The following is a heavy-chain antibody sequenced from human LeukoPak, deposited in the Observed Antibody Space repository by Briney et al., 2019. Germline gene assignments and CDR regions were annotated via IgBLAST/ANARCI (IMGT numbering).Heavy chain of an antibody. D-gene: IGHD6-13*01. CDR1: GYTFTSYD. Sequence: ASVKVSCKASGYTFTSYDINWVRQGTGRGLEWMGWMNPNSGNTGYAQKFQGRVTMTRNTSISTAYMELSSLRSEDTAVYYCARRSIAARTKGVNGWFDPWGQATLVTVSS. CDR3: ARRSIAARTKGVNGWFDP. V-gene: IGHV1-8*01. J-gene: IGHJ5*02. CDR2: MNPNSGNT.